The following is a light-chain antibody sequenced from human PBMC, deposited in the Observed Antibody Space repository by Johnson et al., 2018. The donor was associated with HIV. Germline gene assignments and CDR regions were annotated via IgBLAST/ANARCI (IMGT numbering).Light chain of an antibody. J-gene: IGLJ1*01. CDR3: GRWDASLGPRYV. CDR2: EDN. Sequence: QSVLTQPPSVSAAPGQTVNISCSGNVSNIESYFVSWYQQLPGATPTLLIYEDNKRPSGIPDRFSVSKSGATAPLGITGLQTGDEADYYCGRWDASLGPRYVFGPGTTITVL. CDR1: VSNIESYF. V-gene: IGLV1-51*02.